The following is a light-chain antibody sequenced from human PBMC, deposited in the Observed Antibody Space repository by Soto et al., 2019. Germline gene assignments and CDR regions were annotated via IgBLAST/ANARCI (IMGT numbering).Light chain of an antibody. J-gene: IGKJ2*02. CDR3: QQYNNWPLWT. V-gene: IGKV3-15*01. CDR1: QSVSSN. CDR2: GAS. Sequence: EIVMTQSPATLSVSPGERATLSCRASQSVSSNLAWYQQKPGQAPRLLIYGASTRATGIPARFSGSGSGTDFTLTISSLQSEDFAVYYCQQYNNWPLWTFGQGTKLEIK.